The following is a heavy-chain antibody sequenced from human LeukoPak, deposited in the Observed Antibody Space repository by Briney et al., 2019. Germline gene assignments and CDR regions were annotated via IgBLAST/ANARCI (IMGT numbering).Heavy chain of an antibody. CDR2: ISTYNGNT. D-gene: IGHD2-15*01. V-gene: IGHV1-18*01. J-gene: IGHJ4*02. Sequence: GASVKVSCKASGYTFTNYGISWVRQAPGQGLEWMGWISTYNGNTNYAQKFQGRVTMTTDTSTSTAYMELRSLRPDDTAVFYCARVGADCSGGSCYEDYFDYWGQGTLVTVSS. CDR1: GYTFTNYG. CDR3: ARVGADCSGGSCYEDYFDY.